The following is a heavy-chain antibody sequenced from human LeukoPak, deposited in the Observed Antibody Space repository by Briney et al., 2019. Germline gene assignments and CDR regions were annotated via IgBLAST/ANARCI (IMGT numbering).Heavy chain of an antibody. V-gene: IGHV3-23*01. CDR3: AKDPRRVARLITFGGGRPYYFDY. D-gene: IGHD3-16*01. CDR2: ISDTGGST. Sequence: PGGSLRLSCAASGFTFNSYAMSWVRQAPGKGLEWVSSISDTGGSTYYADSVKGRFTISRDNSKNTLYLQMNSLRAEDTAVYYCAKDPRRVARLITFGGGRPYYFDYWGQGTLVTVSS. CDR1: GFTFNSYA. J-gene: IGHJ4*02.